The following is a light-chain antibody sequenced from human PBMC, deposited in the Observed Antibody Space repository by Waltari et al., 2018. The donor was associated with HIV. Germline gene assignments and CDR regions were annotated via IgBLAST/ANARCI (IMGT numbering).Light chain of an antibody. CDR2: EVT. CDR3: SSYAGSNNYV. J-gene: IGLJ1*01. V-gene: IGLV2-8*01. Sequence: QSALTQPPSASGSPGQSVTISCTGTSSDVGDYNYTSWYQQNPGKAPKLLIYEVTKRPSGVPDRFSGSKSGNTASLTVSGLQAEDEADYYCSSYAGSNNYVFGTGTTVTVL. CDR1: SSDVGDYNY.